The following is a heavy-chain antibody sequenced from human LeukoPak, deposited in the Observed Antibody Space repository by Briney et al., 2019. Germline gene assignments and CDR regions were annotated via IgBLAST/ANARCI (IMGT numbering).Heavy chain of an antibody. J-gene: IGHJ4*02. CDR1: GFTFSDYG. CDR3: ARGWKLSID. Sequence: PGRSLRLSCAASGFTFSDYGMHWVRQAPGKGLEWVTIMSYDGSSKYYADSVKGRFTISRDNSKNTLYLQMNSLRAEDTAVYYCARGWKLSIDWGQGTLVTVSS. CDR2: MSYDGSSK. V-gene: IGHV3-30*03. D-gene: IGHD4-23*01.